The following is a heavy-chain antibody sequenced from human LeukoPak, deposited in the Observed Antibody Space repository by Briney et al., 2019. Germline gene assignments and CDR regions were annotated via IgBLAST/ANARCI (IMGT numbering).Heavy chain of an antibody. Sequence: SVKVSCKASGGTFSSYAISWVRRAPGQGLEWMGGIIPIFGTANYAQKFQGRVTITADESTSTAYMELSSLRSEDTAVYYCARDIVVVVAATPEYYYYYGMDVWGQGTTVTVSS. D-gene: IGHD2-15*01. CDR1: GGTFSSYA. CDR3: ARDIVVVVAATPEYYYYYGMDV. V-gene: IGHV1-69*13. J-gene: IGHJ6*02. CDR2: IIPIFGTA.